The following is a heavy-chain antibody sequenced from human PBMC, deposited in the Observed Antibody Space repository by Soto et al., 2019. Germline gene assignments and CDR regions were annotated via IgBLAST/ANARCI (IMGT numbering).Heavy chain of an antibody. V-gene: IGHV4-34*01. CDR3: ARGSTTVDRSFDY. Sequence: QVQLQQWGAGLLKPSETLSLTCAVYGGSFSGYYWSWIRQPPGKGLEWIGEINHSGSTNYNPSLKRRVTISVATSKNQFSLKLSSVTAADTAVYYCARGSTTVDRSFDYWGQGTLVTVSS. CDR1: GGSFSGYY. D-gene: IGHD4-4*01. CDR2: INHSGST. J-gene: IGHJ4*02.